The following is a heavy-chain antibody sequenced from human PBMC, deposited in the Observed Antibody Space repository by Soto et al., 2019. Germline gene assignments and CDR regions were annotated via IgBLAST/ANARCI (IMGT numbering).Heavy chain of an antibody. CDR2: IYYSGST. V-gene: IGHV4-59*11. CDR1: GGSISSHY. J-gene: IGHJ4*02. Sequence: SETLSLTCTVSGGSISSHYWSWIRQPPGKGLEWIGYIYYSGSTNYNPSLKSRVTISVDTSKNQFSLQLSSVTAADTAVYYCARAGGLGAVAVDYWGQGTLVTVS. D-gene: IGHD6-19*01. CDR3: ARAGGLGAVAVDY.